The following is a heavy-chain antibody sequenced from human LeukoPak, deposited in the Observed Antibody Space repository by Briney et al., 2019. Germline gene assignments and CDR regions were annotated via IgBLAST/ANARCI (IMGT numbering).Heavy chain of an antibody. CDR3: ARDDHTAPHH. CDR2: ISSNGGST. D-gene: IGHD5-18*01. J-gene: IGHJ5*02. V-gene: IGHV3-64*01. Sequence: GGSLRLSCAASGFTFSSYAMHWVRQAPGKGLEYVSAISSNGGSTYYANSVKGRFTISRDNSKNTLYLQMGSLRAEDMAVYYCARDDHTAPHHWGQGTLVTVPS. CDR1: GFTFSSYA.